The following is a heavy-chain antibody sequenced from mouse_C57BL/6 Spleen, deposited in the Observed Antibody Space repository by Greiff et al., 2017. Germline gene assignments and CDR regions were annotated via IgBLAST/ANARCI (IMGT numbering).Heavy chain of an antibody. Sequence: DVKLVESGGGLVKPGGSLKLSCAASGFTFSDYGMHWVRQAPEQGLEWVAYISSGSSTIYYADTVKGRFTISRDNAKNTLFLQMTSLRSEDTAMYYCATHWFFDYWGQGTTLTVSS. CDR2: ISSGSSTI. J-gene: IGHJ2*01. CDR3: ATHWFFDY. D-gene: IGHD2-2*01. CDR1: GFTFSDYG. V-gene: IGHV5-17*01.